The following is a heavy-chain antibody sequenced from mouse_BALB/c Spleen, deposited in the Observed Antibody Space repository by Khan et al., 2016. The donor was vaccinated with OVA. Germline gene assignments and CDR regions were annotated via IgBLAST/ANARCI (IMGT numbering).Heavy chain of an antibody. Sequence: QVQLQQSGAELMKPGASVKISCKATGYTFRSYWMEWVKQRPGHGLEWIGEILPGTGSTNYNEKFKGKATFTADTSSNTAYMKLSSLTSEDSAVYYCTRPYYADYWGQGTTLTVSS. J-gene: IGHJ2*01. D-gene: IGHD2-10*01. V-gene: IGHV1-9*01. CDR3: TRPYYADY. CDR2: ILPGTGST. CDR1: GYTFRSYW.